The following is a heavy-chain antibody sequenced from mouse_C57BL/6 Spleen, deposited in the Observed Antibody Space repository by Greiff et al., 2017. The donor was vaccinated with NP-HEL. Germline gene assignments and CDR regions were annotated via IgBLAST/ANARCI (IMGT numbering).Heavy chain of an antibody. CDR2: IHPNSGST. Sequence: QVQLQQPGAELVKPGASVKLSCKASGYTFTSYWMHWVKQRPGQGLEWIGMIHPNSGSTNYNEKFKSKATLTVDKSSSTAYMHLSLLTSEDSAVYYCARWDYDVYAMYYWGQGTSVTVSS. CDR1: GYTFTSYW. D-gene: IGHD2-4*01. CDR3: ARWDYDVYAMYY. V-gene: IGHV1-64*01. J-gene: IGHJ4*01.